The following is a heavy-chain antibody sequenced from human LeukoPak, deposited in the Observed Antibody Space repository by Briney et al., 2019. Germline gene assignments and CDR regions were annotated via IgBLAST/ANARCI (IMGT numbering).Heavy chain of an antibody. D-gene: IGHD2-2*01. V-gene: IGHV3-48*01. CDR1: GFTFSGFS. Sequence: PGGSLRLSCAASGFTFSGFSMEWVRQAPGRGLECLSYISSTSSTMLYADSVKGRFTISRDNPKNSLYLQMHSLRAEDTAVYYCARSLSGYQFDYWGQGTLVTVSS. CDR3: ARSLSGYQFDY. CDR2: ISSTSSTM. J-gene: IGHJ4*02.